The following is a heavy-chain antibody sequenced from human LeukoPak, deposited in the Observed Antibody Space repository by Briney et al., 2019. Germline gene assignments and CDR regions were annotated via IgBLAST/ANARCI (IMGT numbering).Heavy chain of an antibody. J-gene: IGHJ4*02. Sequence: ASVKVSCKASGYTFTGYYMHWVRQAPGQGLEWMGRINPNSGGTNYAQKFQDRVTMTRDTSISTAYMELSRLRSDDTAVYYCAREAEYSSSSDFDYWGQGTLVTVSS. V-gene: IGHV1-2*06. CDR1: GYTFTGYY. CDR3: AREAEYSSSSDFDY. CDR2: INPNSGGT. D-gene: IGHD6-6*01.